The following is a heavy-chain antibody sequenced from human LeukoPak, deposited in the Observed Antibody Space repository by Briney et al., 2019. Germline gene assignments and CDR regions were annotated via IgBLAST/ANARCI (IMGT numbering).Heavy chain of an antibody. Sequence: SETLSLTCTVSGGSISSGDYYWSWIRQPPGKGLEWIGYIYYSGSTYYNPSLKSRVTISVDTSKNQFSLELSSVTAADTAVYYCAGSDGYNYNVYWGQGTLVTVSS. V-gene: IGHV4-30-4*01. CDR3: AGSDGYNYNVY. CDR1: GGSISSGDYY. J-gene: IGHJ4*02. D-gene: IGHD5-24*01. CDR2: IYYSGST.